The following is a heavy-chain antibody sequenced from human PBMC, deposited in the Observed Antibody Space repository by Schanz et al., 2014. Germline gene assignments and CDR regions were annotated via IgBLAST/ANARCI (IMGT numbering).Heavy chain of an antibody. CDR1: GFTFSDYY. J-gene: IGHJ4*02. V-gene: IGHV3-11*01. D-gene: IGHD3-22*01. CDR3: AKDGRLPYYGTGSDFDY. Sequence: VHLLESGGGLVQPGGSLRLSCAASGFTFSDYYMTWIRQAPGKGLEWVSYISNSGTTIYYADSVKGRFTISRDNLKNTVYLQMNSLRAGDTAVYYCAKDGRLPYYGTGSDFDYWGQGTLVAVSS. CDR2: ISNSGTTI.